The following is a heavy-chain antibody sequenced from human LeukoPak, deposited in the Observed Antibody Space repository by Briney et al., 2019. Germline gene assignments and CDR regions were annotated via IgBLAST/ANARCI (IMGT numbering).Heavy chain of an antibody. J-gene: IGHJ3*02. CDR2: ISYDGSNK. D-gene: IGHD5-18*01. Sequence: GGSLRLSCAASGFTFSSYGMHWVRQAPGKGLEWVAVISYDGSNKYYADSVKGRFTISRDNSKNTLYLQMNSLRAEDTAVYYCAKGQYSYGPSDAFDIWGQGTMVTVSS. V-gene: IGHV3-30*18. CDR1: GFTFSSYG. CDR3: AKGQYSYGPSDAFDI.